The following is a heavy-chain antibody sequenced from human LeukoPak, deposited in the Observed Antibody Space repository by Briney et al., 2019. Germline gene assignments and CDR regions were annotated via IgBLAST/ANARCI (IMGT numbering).Heavy chain of an antibody. D-gene: IGHD3-10*01. CDR1: GGPISSGSYY. J-gene: IGHJ4*02. V-gene: IGHV4-61*02. Sequence: SETLSLTCSVSGGPISSGSYYWSWIRQPAGKGLEWIGRIYTSGSTNYNPSLKSRVTISVDTSKNQFSLKLSSVTAADTAVYYCARDTWFGAGRTFDYWGQGTLVTVSS. CDR3: ARDTWFGAGRTFDY. CDR2: IYTSGST.